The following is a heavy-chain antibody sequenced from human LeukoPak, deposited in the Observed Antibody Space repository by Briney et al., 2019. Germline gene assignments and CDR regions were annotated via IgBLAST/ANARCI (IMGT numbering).Heavy chain of an antibody. CDR2: IYTSGST. J-gene: IGHJ4*02. CDR1: GVSISSGSYY. Sequence: SQTLSLTCTVSGVSISSGSYYWSWIRQPAGKGLEWIARIYTSGSTNYNPSLKSRVTISVDTSKNQFSLKLSSVTAADTAVYYCAREGGGYYYDSSGYYDYWGQGTLVTVSS. CDR3: AREGGGYYYDSSGYYDY. V-gene: IGHV4-61*02. D-gene: IGHD3-22*01.